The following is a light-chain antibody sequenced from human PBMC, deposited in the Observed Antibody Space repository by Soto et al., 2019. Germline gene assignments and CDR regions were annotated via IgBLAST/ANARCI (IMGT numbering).Light chain of an antibody. CDR1: SSNIGAGYD. CDR2: DNN. CDR3: QSFDTSLSGVLI. V-gene: IGLV1-40*01. J-gene: IGLJ2*01. Sequence: QPVLTQPPSVSGAPGQRVTISCTGSSSNIGAGYDVHWYQHLPGTAPKLLIFDNNNRPSGVPDRFSGSKSDTSASLAITGLQAEDEADYYCQSFDTSLSGVLIFGGGTKLTVL.